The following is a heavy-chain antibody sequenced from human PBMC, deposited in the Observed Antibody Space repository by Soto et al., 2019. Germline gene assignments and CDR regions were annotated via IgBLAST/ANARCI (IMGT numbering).Heavy chain of an antibody. CDR2: IKQDASEK. Sequence: EVQLVESGGDLVQPGGSLRLSCAASGFTFSQFWMSWVRQAPGKGLEWVANIKQDASEKSYVDSVRGRFTISRDNAKNLLYLQMSSLRGEDTAVYYCTSTGDWGVGYGMDVWGQGTTVTVSS. V-gene: IGHV3-7*01. J-gene: IGHJ6*02. CDR3: TSTGDWGVGYGMDV. CDR1: GFTFSQFW. D-gene: IGHD7-27*01.